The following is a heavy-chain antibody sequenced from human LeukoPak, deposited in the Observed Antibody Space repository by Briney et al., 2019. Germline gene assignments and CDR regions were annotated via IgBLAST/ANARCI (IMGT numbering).Heavy chain of an antibody. CDR1: GFTFSSYD. CDR3: VRDKEVVTGIGWFDP. V-gene: IGHV3-13*05. Sequence: PGGSLRLSCTASGFTFSSYDMHWLRQDKGKGLEWVSAISTAGDPYYLGSVKGRFTISRENAKNSFYLQMNSLRAGDTAVYYCVRDKEVVTGIGWFDPWGQGTLVTVSS. D-gene: IGHD2-21*02. J-gene: IGHJ5*02. CDR2: ISTAGDP.